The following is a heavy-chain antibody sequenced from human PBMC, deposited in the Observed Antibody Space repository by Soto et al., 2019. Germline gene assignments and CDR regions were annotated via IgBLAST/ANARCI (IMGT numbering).Heavy chain of an antibody. Sequence: EVQLLESGGGLVQPGGSLRLSCVASGFIFDSFSMSWVRQAPGKGPEWVSGITGNSDAADYAESVKGRFTISRDNSKNTLSLQMNSLRAEDTAIYFCARPPNGAFFHRGVDVWGQGTTVIVSS. CDR2: ITGNSDAA. V-gene: IGHV3-23*01. D-gene: IGHD2-8*01. CDR3: ARPPNGAFFHRGVDV. J-gene: IGHJ6*02. CDR1: GFIFDSFS.